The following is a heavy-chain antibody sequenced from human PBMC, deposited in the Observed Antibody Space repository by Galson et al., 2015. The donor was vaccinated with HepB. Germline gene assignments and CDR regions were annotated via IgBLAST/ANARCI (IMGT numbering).Heavy chain of an antibody. CDR2: ISSSGSTI. CDR1: GFTFSSYE. D-gene: IGHD2-2*01. V-gene: IGHV3-48*03. J-gene: IGHJ4*02. Sequence: SLRLSCAASGFTFSSYEMNWVRQAPGKGLEWVSYISSSGSTIYYADSVKGRFTISRDNAKNSLYLQMNSLRAEDTAVYYCARVDVVVPAAPDYWGQGTLVTVSS. CDR3: ARVDVVVPAAPDY.